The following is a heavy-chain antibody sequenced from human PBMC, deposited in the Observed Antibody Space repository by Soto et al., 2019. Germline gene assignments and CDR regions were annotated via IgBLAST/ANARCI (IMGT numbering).Heavy chain of an antibody. V-gene: IGHV4-34*01. D-gene: IGHD3-3*01. CDR1: GGSFSGYY. CDR3: ARGLRGIFGVGN. Sequence: SETLSLTCAVYGGSFSGYYWSWIRQPPGKGLEWIGEINHSGSTNYNPSLKSRVTISVDTSKNQFSLKLSSVTAADTAVYYCARGLRGIFGVGNWGQGTLVTVSS. CDR2: INHSGST. J-gene: IGHJ4*02.